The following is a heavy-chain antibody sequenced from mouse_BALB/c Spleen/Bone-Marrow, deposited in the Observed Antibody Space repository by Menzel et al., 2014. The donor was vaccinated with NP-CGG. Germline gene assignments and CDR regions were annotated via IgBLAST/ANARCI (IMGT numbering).Heavy chain of an antibody. V-gene: IGHV2-9*02. CDR1: GFSLTSYG. Sequence: AQVVESGPGLVAPSQSLSITCTVSGFSLTSYGVHWVRQPPGKGLEWLGVIWAGGSTNYNSALMSRLSISKDNSKSQVFLKMNSLQTDDTAMYYCARVPAYYTYAMDYWGQGTSVTVSS. CDR3: ARVPAYYTYAMDY. CDR2: IWAGGST. D-gene: IGHD2-12*01. J-gene: IGHJ4*01.